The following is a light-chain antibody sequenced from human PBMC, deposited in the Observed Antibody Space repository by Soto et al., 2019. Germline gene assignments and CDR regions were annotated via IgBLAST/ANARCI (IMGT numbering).Light chain of an antibody. CDR1: QSVSDN. CDR2: AAS. J-gene: IGKJ2*01. Sequence: DIQMTQSPSSLAASVGDRVTITCRASQSVSDNLNWYQQKPGRAPKLLIYAASSLQNGVPTGFSGSGSGTDFTLTISSLRPDDFATYYCQQSFSTPFTCGPGTKLEIK. CDR3: QQSFSTPFT. V-gene: IGKV1-39*01.